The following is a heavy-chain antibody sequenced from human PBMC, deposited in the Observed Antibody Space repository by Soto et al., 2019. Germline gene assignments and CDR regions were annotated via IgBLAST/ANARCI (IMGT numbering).Heavy chain of an antibody. Sequence: PGGSLRLSCAASGFTFSSYAMSWLPQAPGKGLEAVSAISGSGGSTSYADTVKRRFTISRENSKNTLYLQMNSLRAEDTAVYYCAKDPAMACTYYWGQGTLVTVS. CDR2: ISGSGGST. CDR1: GFTFSSYA. J-gene: IGHJ4*02. D-gene: IGHD6-19*01. V-gene: IGHV3-23*01. CDR3: AKDPAMACTYY.